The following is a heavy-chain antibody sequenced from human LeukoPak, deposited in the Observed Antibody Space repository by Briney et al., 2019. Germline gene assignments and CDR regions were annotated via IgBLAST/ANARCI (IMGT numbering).Heavy chain of an antibody. D-gene: IGHD2-2*01. CDR3: ARVVVVPAAQFDY. Sequence: ASVKVSCKASGYTFTCYYMHWVRQAPGQGLEWMGWINPNSGGTNYAQKFQGRVTMTRDTSSSTAYMELSRLRSDDTAVYYCARVVVVPAAQFDYWGQGTLVTVSS. CDR2: INPNSGGT. CDR1: GYTFTCYY. V-gene: IGHV1-2*02. J-gene: IGHJ4*02.